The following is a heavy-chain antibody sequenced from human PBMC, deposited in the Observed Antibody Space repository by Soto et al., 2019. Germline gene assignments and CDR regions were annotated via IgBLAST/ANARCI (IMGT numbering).Heavy chain of an antibody. Sequence: QVQLLESGPGLVKPSGTLSLNCAVSGGSIRSSSWWTWLRQSPGKGLEWIGEIYHAGSPNYNPSFQSRVTISAYTSKNFFSLRLTSVTAADTAMYYFARASSFRGDFDIWGQGTAVTVSS. CDR2: IYHAGSP. V-gene: IGHV4-4*02. CDR3: ARASSFRGDFDI. J-gene: IGHJ3*02. CDR1: GGSIRSSSW. D-gene: IGHD3-10*01.